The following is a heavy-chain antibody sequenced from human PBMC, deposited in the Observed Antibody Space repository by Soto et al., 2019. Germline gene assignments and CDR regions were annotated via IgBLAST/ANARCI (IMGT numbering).Heavy chain of an antibody. D-gene: IGHD6-13*01. J-gene: IGHJ4*02. V-gene: IGHV3-21*01. CDR2: ISSSSSYI. CDR1: GFTFSSYS. CDR3: ARDKNRDSSSWSHYESDY. Sequence: PGGSLRLSCAASGFTFSSYSMNWVRQAPGKGLEWVSSISSSSSYIYYADSVKGRFTISRDNAKNSLYLQMNSLRAEDTAVYYCARDKNRDSSSWSHYESDYWGQGTLVTVSS.